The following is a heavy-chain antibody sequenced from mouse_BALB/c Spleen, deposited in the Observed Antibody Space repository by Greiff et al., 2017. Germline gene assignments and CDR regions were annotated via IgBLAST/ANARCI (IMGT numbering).Heavy chain of an antibody. CDR1: GFTFSSYA. Sequence: EVHLVESGGGLVKPGGSLKLSCAASGFTFSSYAMSWVRQTPEKRLEWVASISSGGSTYYPDSVKGRFTISRDNARNILYLQMSSLRSEDTAMYYCARGSYYGYWYFDVWGAGTTVTVSS. V-gene: IGHV5-6-5*01. CDR3: ARGSYYGYWYFDV. J-gene: IGHJ1*01. D-gene: IGHD2-1*01. CDR2: ISSGGST.